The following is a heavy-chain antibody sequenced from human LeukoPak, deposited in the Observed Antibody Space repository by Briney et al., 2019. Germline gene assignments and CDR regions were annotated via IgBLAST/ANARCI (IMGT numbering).Heavy chain of an antibody. CDR1: GFTFGDYY. J-gene: IGHJ6*02. CDR2: ISSSGSTI. Sequence: GGSLRLSCAASGFTFGDYYMSWIRQAPGKGLEWVSYISSSGSTIYYADSVKGRFTISRDNAKNSLYLQMNSLRAEDTAVYYCARDGNIPYYYYGMDVWGQGTTVTVSS. CDR3: ARDGNIPYYYYGMDV. V-gene: IGHV3-11*01.